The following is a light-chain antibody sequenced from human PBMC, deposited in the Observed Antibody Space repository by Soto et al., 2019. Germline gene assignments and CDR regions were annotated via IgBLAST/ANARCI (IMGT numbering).Light chain of an antibody. Sequence: QSVLTQPASVSGSPGQSITISCTGTSSDVGGYNYVSWYQQHPGKAPKLMIYEVSNRPSGVSNRFSGSKHGNTASLTISGLQAEDEADYYCSSYTSSFYVFGTGTKLTVL. V-gene: IGLV2-14*01. CDR1: SSDVGGYNY. CDR3: SSYTSSFYV. CDR2: EVS. J-gene: IGLJ1*01.